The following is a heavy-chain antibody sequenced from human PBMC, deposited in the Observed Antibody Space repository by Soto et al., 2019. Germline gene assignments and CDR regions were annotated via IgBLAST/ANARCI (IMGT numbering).Heavy chain of an antibody. CDR1: GFTFSSYS. Sequence: EVQLVESGGGLVKPGGSLRLSCAASGFTFSSYSMNWVRQAPGKGLEWVSSISSSSSYIYYADSVKGRFTISRDNAKNSLYLQMNSLRAVDTAVYYCASRNGYGSGSYVFDPWGQGTLVTVSS. CDR3: ASRNGYGSGSYVFDP. V-gene: IGHV3-21*01. J-gene: IGHJ5*02. CDR2: ISSSSSYI. D-gene: IGHD3-10*01.